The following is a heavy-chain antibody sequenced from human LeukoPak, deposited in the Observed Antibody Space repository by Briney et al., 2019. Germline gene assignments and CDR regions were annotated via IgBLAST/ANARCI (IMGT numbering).Heavy chain of an antibody. CDR3: AKDIFTLLRGAFDI. D-gene: IGHD3-10*01. J-gene: IGHJ3*02. V-gene: IGHV3-9*01. CDR1: GFTFDDFA. CDR2: VSWNSDSI. Sequence: GGSLRLSCAASGFTFDDFAMHWVRQAPGKGLEWVSGVSWNSDSIGYADSVKGRFTISRDNAKNSLYLQMNSLRAEDTAFYYCAKDIFTLLRGAFDIWGQGTMVTVSS.